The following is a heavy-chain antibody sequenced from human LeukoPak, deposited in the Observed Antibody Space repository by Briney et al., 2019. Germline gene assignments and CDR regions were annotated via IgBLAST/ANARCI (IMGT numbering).Heavy chain of an antibody. D-gene: IGHD2-2*01. CDR3: ASSVYQSRVVPVQNAFDI. CDR1: GYTFTSHG. Sequence: ASVKVSCKASGYTFTSHGISWVRQAPGQGLEWMGWIGAYNGNTNYAQKLQGRVTMTTDTSTSTAYMELRSLRSEDTAVYYCASSVYQSRVVPVQNAFDIWGQGTMVTVSS. CDR2: IGAYNGNT. J-gene: IGHJ3*02. V-gene: IGHV1-18*01.